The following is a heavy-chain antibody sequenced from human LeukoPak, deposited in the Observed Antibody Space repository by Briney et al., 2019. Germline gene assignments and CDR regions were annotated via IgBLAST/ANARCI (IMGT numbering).Heavy chain of an antibody. V-gene: IGHV1-18*01. D-gene: IGHD6-25*01. Sequence: GASVKVSCKASGYSFSYFGVNWVRQAPGQGPEWMGWINCYSGNTNYGQKSEGRLTLTTDTATSSVYMELRNLRSDDTAVYYCARGLDAAAGLANFDYWGQGTLVTVSS. CDR3: ARGLDAAAGLANFDY. CDR1: GYSFSYFG. J-gene: IGHJ4*02. CDR2: INCYSGNT.